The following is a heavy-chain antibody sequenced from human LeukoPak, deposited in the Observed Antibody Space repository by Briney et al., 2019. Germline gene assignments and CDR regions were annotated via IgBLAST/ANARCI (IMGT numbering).Heavy chain of an antibody. CDR3: AKEDGDPPARYYGMDV. Sequence: GRSLRLAWAAAGFTFSSYGMHWVRQAPGKGLEWVAVLSYDGSNKYYGDSVKGRFTISRDNSKNTLYLQMNSLRAEDTAVYYCAKEDGDPPARYYGMDVWGQGTTVTVSS. CDR2: LSYDGSNK. CDR1: GFTFSSYG. D-gene: IGHD4-17*01. J-gene: IGHJ6*02. V-gene: IGHV3-30*18.